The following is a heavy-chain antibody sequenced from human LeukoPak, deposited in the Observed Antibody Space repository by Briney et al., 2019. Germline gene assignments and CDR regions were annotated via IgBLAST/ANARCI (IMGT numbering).Heavy chain of an antibody. CDR2: IIPILGIA. V-gene: IGHV1-69*02. J-gene: IGHJ4*02. D-gene: IGHD4/OR15-4a*01. CDR1: GGTFSSYT. Sequence: SVKVSYKASGGTFSSYTISWVRQAPGQGLEWMGRIIPILGIANYAQKFQGRVTITADKSTSTAYMELSSLRSEDTAVYYCARGYGATIYYFDYWGQGTLVTVSS. CDR3: ARGYGATIYYFDY.